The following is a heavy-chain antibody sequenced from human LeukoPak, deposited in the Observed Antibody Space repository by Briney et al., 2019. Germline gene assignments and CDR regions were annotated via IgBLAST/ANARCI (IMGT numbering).Heavy chain of an antibody. J-gene: IGHJ5*02. Sequence: ASVKVSCKASGYTFTTYGISWVRQAPGQGLEWMGWISVYNGNTNYAQKLQGRVTMNTDTSTSTAYMELRSLRSDDTAVYYCARESAYYYDSSGLYHWFDPWGQGTLVTVSS. V-gene: IGHV1-18*01. CDR3: ARESAYYYDSSGLYHWFDP. D-gene: IGHD3-22*01. CDR1: GYTFTTYG. CDR2: ISVYNGNT.